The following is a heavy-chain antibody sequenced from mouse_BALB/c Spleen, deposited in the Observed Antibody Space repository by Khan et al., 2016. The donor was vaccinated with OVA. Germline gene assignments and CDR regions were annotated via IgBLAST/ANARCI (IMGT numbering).Heavy chain of an antibody. Sequence: EVQLQESGPGLVKPSQSLSLTCTVTGYSITSGYAWNWIRQFPGNKLEWMGYISYSGVTSYTPSLKSQISITRDTSKNQFFLQLNSVTTEDTATYYCARGNYYGYYFDYWGQGTTRTVSS. V-gene: IGHV3-2*02. D-gene: IGHD1-1*01. CDR1: GYSITSGYA. J-gene: IGHJ2*01. CDR3: ARGNYYGYYFDY. CDR2: ISYSGVT.